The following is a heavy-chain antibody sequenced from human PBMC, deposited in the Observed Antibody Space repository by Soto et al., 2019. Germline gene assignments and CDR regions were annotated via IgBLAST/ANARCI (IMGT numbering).Heavy chain of an antibody. CDR3: AGPNYDFWSGFDY. Sequence: VQLVESGGGVVQPGGSLRLSCAASGFSFSTYSMHWVRQAPGKGLEWVAVIWYDGSNKYYADSVKGRFTISRDNSKNTLFLQMNSLRAEDTAVYYCAGPNYDFWSGFDYWGQGTLVTVSS. D-gene: IGHD3-3*01. CDR2: IWYDGSNK. V-gene: IGHV3-33*01. J-gene: IGHJ4*02. CDR1: GFSFSTYS.